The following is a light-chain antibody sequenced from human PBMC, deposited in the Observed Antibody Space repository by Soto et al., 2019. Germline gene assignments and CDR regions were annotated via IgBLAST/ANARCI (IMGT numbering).Light chain of an antibody. V-gene: IGKV1-5*01. CDR1: QSISSW. Sequence: DIQMTPSPSTLSASAGHRVTITCRASQSISSWLAWYQQKPGKAPKLLIYDASSLESGVPSRFSGSGSGTEFTLTISILQPDDFATYYCQQYNSYSGTCGQGTNVEIK. J-gene: IGKJ1*01. CDR3: QQYNSYSGT. CDR2: DAS.